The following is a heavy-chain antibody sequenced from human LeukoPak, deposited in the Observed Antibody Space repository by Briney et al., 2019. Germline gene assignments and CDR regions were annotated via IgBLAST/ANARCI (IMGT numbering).Heavy chain of an antibody. CDR2: INTDGSNT. Sequence: GGSLRLSCAASGFTFSNYWMHWVRHAPGKGLVWVSHINTDGSNTNYADFVKGRFTISRDNANNTLYLQMNSLRAEDTAVYYCAREPDYGDYVFDYWGQGTLVAVSS. CDR3: AREPDYGDYVFDY. V-gene: IGHV3-74*01. CDR1: GFTFSNYW. D-gene: IGHD4-17*01. J-gene: IGHJ4*02.